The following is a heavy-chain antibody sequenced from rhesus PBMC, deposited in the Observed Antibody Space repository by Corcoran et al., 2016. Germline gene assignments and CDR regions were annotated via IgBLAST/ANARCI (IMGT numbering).Heavy chain of an antibody. V-gene: IGHV1S2*01. D-gene: IGHD3-9*01. CDR3: TRIPDGYYFDY. J-gene: IGHJ4*01. CDR2: INPYNGNT. CDR1: GYTFTDYS. Sequence: VQLVKSGAEGKKTGSSVKVSCKASGYTFTDYSMHCVRKAPRKGLEWVGGINPYNGNTKYAQKFQGRVTMTRDTSTSTAYMELSSLRSEDTAVYYCTRIPDGYYFDYWGQGVLVTVSS.